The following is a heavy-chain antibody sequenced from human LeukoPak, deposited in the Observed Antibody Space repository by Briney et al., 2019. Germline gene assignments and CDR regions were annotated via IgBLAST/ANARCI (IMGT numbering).Heavy chain of an antibody. D-gene: IGHD3-3*01. Sequence: SETLSLTCTVSGGSIYSRSNYWAWIRRPPGKGLEWIGEIIDTGSTKYNSSLKSRVTISVDTSKNQFSLSLDSVTAADTAVYYCARGLASGYPPIPFDYWGQGTLVTVSS. CDR3: ARGLASGYPPIPFDY. J-gene: IGHJ4*02. CDR2: IIDTGST. CDR1: GGSIYSRSNY. V-gene: IGHV4-39*07.